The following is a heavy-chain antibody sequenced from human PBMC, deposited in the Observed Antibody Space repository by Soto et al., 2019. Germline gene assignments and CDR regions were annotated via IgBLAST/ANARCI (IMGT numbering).Heavy chain of an antibody. Sequence: QVQVVQSGAEVKEPWASVKVSCKASGYTFTSYDMHWVRQAPGQRLEWMGGINAGNGNTKYSQKFQGRVTITRDTSASTAYMELSSLRSDDTAVYYCARFPSAAGTGYWYFDLWGRGTLVTVSS. CDR2: INAGNGNT. D-gene: IGHD6-13*01. CDR1: GYTFTSYD. V-gene: IGHV1-3*01. CDR3: ARFPSAAGTGYWYFDL. J-gene: IGHJ2*01.